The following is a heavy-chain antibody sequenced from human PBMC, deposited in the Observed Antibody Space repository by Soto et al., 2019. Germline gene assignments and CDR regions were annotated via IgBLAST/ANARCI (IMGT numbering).Heavy chain of an antibody. CDR1: GFTFSSYA. D-gene: IGHD1-26*01. Sequence: EVQLLESGGGLVQPGGSLRLSCAASGFTFSSYAMSWVRQAPGKGLEWVSVISGSGGSTYYADSVKGRFTISRDNSKNTLYLQMNSLRAEDTAVYSCAKRAWGYFYFDYWGQGTLVTVSS. CDR2: ISGSGGST. V-gene: IGHV3-23*01. J-gene: IGHJ4*02. CDR3: AKRAWGYFYFDY.